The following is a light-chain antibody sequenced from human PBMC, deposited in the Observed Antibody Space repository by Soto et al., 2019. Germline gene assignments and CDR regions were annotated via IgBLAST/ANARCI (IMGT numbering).Light chain of an antibody. CDR1: QGISNY. CDR3: QQLNSYPPWT. CDR2: GAS. Sequence: DIQLTQSPSFLSASVGDRVTITCRASQGISNYLAWYQQKPGKAPKLLIYGASTLQSGVPSRFSGSGSGTEFTLTIISLQPEDFATYYCQQLNSYPPWTFGQGTKVVIK. V-gene: IGKV1-9*01. J-gene: IGKJ1*01.